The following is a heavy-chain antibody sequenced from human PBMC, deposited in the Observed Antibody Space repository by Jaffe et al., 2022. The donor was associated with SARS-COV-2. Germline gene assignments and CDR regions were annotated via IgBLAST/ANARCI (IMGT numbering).Heavy chain of an antibody. Sequence: QLQLQESGPGLVKPSETLSLTCTVSGGSISSSSYYWGWIRQPPGKGLEWIGSIYYSGSTYYNPSLKSRVTISVDTSKNQFSLKLSSVTAADTAVYYCARHDYYDSSDFDYWGQGTLVTVSS. V-gene: IGHV4-39*01. CDR1: GGSISSSSYY. CDR3: ARHDYYDSSDFDY. J-gene: IGHJ4*02. CDR2: IYYSGST. D-gene: IGHD3-22*01.